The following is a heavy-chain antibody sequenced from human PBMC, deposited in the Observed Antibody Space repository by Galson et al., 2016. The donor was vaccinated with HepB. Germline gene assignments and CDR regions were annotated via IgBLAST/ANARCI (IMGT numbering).Heavy chain of an antibody. CDR1: GCSCGDYP. CDR3: AKDVWPDPLVFGWYFDL. CDR2: ITWNSASI. Sequence: CLSLSYAGYGCSCGDYPLQYGRQAPGEGVDGVSGITWNSASIRTVDSVKGRFTISRDNAKNSLYLQMNSLRPEDTALYYCAKDVWPDPLVFGWYFDLWGRGTLVTVSS. D-gene: IGHD3-16*01. V-gene: IGHV3-9*01. J-gene: IGHJ2*01.